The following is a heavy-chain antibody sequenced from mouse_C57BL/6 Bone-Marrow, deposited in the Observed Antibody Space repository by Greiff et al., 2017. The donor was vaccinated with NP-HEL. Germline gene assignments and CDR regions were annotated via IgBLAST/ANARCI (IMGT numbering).Heavy chain of an antibody. J-gene: IGHJ1*03. CDR1: GFTFSDYG. D-gene: IGHD2-5*01. V-gene: IGHV5-17*01. CDR3: ARDSNQGYFDV. CDR2: ISSGSSTI. Sequence: EVQRVEPGGGLVKPGGSLKLSCAASGFTFSDYGMHWVRQAPEKGLEWVAYISSGSSTIYYADTVKGRFTISRDNAKNTLFLQMTSLRSEDTAMYYCARDSNQGYFDVWGTGTTVTVSS.